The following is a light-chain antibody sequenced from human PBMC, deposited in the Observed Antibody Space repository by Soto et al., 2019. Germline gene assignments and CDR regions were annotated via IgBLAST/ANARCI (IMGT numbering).Light chain of an antibody. CDR1: TGPVTNGHF. Sequence: QAVVTQEPSLTVSPGGTVTLTCGSSTGPVTNGHFPYWFQQKPGQAPRPLIYHTDTKHSWTPARFSGSLLGDKAALTLSGAQPEDEADYYCLLSYTGRLYVFGPGTKLTVL. V-gene: IGLV7-46*01. CDR3: LLSYTGRLYV. CDR2: HTD. J-gene: IGLJ1*01.